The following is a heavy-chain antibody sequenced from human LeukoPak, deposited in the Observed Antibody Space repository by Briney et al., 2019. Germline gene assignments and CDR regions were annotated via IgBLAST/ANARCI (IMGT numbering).Heavy chain of an antibody. CDR1: GYRVMDYW. CDR3: GKSRVGGSLHSYDR. V-gene: IGHV5-51*01. CDR2: IYFDDSDN. J-gene: IGHJ5*02. D-gene: IGHD4-23*01. Sequence: GESLKISRKASGYRVMDYWIGLVRQTPGKGPEWVGIIYFDDSDNRYRPPFDGQVLIPGDKSTATAYLQWRRLKASDTAIYYGGKSRVGGSLHSYDRWGQGTRVTVSS.